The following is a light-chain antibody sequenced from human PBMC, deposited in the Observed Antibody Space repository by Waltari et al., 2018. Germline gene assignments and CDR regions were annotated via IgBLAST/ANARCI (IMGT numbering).Light chain of an antibody. Sequence: EVLLTQSPATLSLSPGATATLSCRASQSVSRYIAWYQQRPGQAPRLLIYDTSNRATGIPARFTGSGSATDFTLTISSLESEDFALYYCHQRSNWPPTFGQGTKVEIK. J-gene: IGKJ1*01. V-gene: IGKV3-11*01. CDR3: HQRSNWPPT. CDR1: QSVSRY. CDR2: DTS.